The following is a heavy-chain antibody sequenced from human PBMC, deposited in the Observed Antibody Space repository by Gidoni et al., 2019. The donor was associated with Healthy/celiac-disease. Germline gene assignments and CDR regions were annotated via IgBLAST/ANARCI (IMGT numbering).Heavy chain of an antibody. D-gene: IGHD6-13*01. CDR3: ARETLAAAEFGWFDY. CDR1: GGSISSGGYY. CDR2: IYYSGST. Sequence: QVQLQESGPGLVKPSQTLSLTCTVSGGSISSGGYYWSWIRQHPGKGLEWIGYIYYSGSTYYNPSLKSRVTISVDTSKNQFSLKLSSVTAADTAVYYCARETLAAAEFGWFDYWGQGTLVTVSS. J-gene: IGHJ4*02. V-gene: IGHV4-31*03.